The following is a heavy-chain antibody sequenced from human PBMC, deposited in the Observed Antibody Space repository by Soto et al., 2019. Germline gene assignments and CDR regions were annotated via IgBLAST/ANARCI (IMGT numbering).Heavy chain of an antibody. Sequence: SETLSLTCAVYGGSFSGYYWSWIRQPPGKGLEWIGEINHSGSTNYNPSLKSRVTISVDTSKNQFSLKLSSVTAADTAVYYCARGHGDIVVVPSAIFPNRNCFDPWGQGTLVTVSS. CDR2: INHSGST. CDR1: GGSFSGYY. V-gene: IGHV4-34*01. CDR3: ARGHGDIVVVPSAIFPNRNCFDP. J-gene: IGHJ5*02. D-gene: IGHD2-2*01.